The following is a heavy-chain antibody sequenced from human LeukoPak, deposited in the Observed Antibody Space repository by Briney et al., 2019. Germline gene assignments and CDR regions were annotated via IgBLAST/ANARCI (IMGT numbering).Heavy chain of an antibody. D-gene: IGHD6-19*01. J-gene: IGHJ3*02. V-gene: IGHV4-59*01. CDR2: IYYSGTT. CDR1: GGSFSGYY. Sequence: PSETLSLTCAVYGGSFSGYYWSWIRQPPGKGLEWVGYIYYSGTTSYNPSLKSRVTISVDTSKNQFSLKLSSVTAADTAVYYCARDVSGVAGSAFDIWGQGTMVTVSS. CDR3: ARDVSGVAGSAFDI.